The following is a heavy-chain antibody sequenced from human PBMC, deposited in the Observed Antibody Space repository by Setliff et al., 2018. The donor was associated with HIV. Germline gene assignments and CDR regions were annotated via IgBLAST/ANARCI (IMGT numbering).Heavy chain of an antibody. CDR1: SASIRSSDYY. CDR3: ARDRNNPDYYYYYMDV. D-gene: IGHD1-1*01. J-gene: IGHJ6*03. V-gene: IGHV4-31*03. CDR2: IYYSGST. Sequence: SETLSLTCTVSSASIRSSDYYWTWVRQHPGKGLEWIGYIYYSGSTYYNPSLKSRVTISLDMSENQFSLKLSSVTAADTAVYYCARDRNNPDYYYYYMDVWGKGTTVTVSS.